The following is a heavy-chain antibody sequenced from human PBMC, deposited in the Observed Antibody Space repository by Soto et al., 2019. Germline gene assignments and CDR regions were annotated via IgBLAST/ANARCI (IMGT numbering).Heavy chain of an antibody. V-gene: IGHV1-3*01. CDR2: INAGNGNT. CDR1: GYTFTSYA. J-gene: IGHJ4*02. Sequence: GASVKXSCKASGYTFTSYAMHWVRQAPGQRLEWMGWINAGNGNTKYSQKFQGRVTITRDTSASTAYMELSSLRSEDTAVYYCARGLNGYLHYFDYWGQGTLVTVSS. CDR3: ARGLNGYLHYFDY. D-gene: IGHD5-18*01.